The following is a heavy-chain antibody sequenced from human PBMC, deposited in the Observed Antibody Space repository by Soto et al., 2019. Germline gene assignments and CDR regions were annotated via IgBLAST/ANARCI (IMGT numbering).Heavy chain of an antibody. CDR1: GFTFSNAW. J-gene: IGHJ3*02. D-gene: IGHD2-15*01. CDR2: IKSKTDGGTT. CDR3: STDLGGGNRKVWAFDI. V-gene: IGHV3-15*01. Sequence: GGSLRLSCAASGFTFSNAWMSWVRQAPGKGLEWVGRIKSKTDGGTTDYAAPVKGRFTISRDDSKNTLYLQMNSLKTEDTAVYYCSTDLGGGNRKVWAFDIWGQGTMVTVSS.